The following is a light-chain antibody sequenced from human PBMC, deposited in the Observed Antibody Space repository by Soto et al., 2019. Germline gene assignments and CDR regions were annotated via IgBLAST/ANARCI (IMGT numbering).Light chain of an antibody. CDR3: CSYAGGGTSRV. CDR2: EVS. V-gene: IGLV2-23*02. J-gene: IGLJ1*01. Sequence: QSVLTQPASVSGSPGQSITISCTGTSSDVGGYNFVSWYQQHPGKVPKLIIHEVSNRPSGVSDRFSGSKSGNTASLTISGLQTEDEADYYCCSYAGGGTSRVFGTGTKVTVL. CDR1: SSDVGGYNF.